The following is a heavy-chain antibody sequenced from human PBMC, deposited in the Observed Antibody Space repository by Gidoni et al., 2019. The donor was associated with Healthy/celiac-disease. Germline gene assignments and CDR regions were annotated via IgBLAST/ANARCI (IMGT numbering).Heavy chain of an antibody. CDR2: ISWNSGSI. J-gene: IGHJ4*02. Sequence: EVQLVESGGGLVQPGRSLRLSCAASGFTFDDYAMHWVRQAPGKGLDWVSGISWNSGSIGYADSVKGRFTISRDNAKNSLYLQMNSLRAEDTALYYCAKDMSNWNSLDYWGQGTLVTVSS. V-gene: IGHV3-9*01. D-gene: IGHD1-7*01. CDR3: AKDMSNWNSLDY. CDR1: GFTFDDYA.